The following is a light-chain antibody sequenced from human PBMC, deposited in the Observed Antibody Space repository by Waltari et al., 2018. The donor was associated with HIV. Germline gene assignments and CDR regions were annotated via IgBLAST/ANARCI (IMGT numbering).Light chain of an antibody. CDR2: GAS. CDR3: QQYGISPLT. V-gene: IGKV3-20*01. J-gene: IGKJ4*01. Sequence: ATLSCRASQSVSSGYLAWYQQKPGQAPRLLIYGASSRATGIPDRFSGIGSGTDFTLTISRLEPEDFAVYYCQQYGISPLTFGGGTKVEIK. CDR1: QSVSSGY.